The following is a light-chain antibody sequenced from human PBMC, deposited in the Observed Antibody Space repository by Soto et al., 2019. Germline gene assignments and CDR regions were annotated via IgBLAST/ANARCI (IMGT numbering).Light chain of an antibody. J-gene: IGLJ1*01. V-gene: IGLV3-21*02. CDR2: DDS. CDR3: QVWDRSSDHHV. Sequence: SYELTQPPSVSVAPGQTVRVTCGGKNIGSKSVHWYQQKPGQAPVLVVYDDSDRPSGIPERFSGSNSGNTATLTISRVEAGDEADYHCQVWDRSSDHHVFGTGTKVTVL. CDR1: NIGSKS.